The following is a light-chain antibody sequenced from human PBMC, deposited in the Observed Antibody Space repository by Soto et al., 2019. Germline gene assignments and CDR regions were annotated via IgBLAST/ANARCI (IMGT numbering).Light chain of an antibody. CDR1: QSVRGN. V-gene: IGKV3-20*01. J-gene: IGKJ1*01. CDR2: GAS. CDR3: QQYGSSGT. Sequence: EIVMTQSPGTLSVSPWEGATLSCRASQSVRGNLAWYQQKPGQAPRLLIYGASSRATGIPDRFSGSGSGTDFTLTISRLEPEDFAVYYCQQYGSSGTFGQGTKVDIK.